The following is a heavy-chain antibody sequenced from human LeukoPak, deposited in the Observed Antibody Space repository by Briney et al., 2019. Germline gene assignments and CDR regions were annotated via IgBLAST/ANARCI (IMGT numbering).Heavy chain of an antibody. J-gene: IGHJ5*02. Sequence: SDTLSLPCTVSGGSVRSEYYYWSSVRQSPVKGLEWIGYTYHSGRTDYNPSLKSRVTILVDTSRNQFSLKLVSVTTADTAIYYCARTMTGWQHLHLWGQGTPVTVSS. CDR2: TYHSGRT. V-gene: IGHV4-61*01. CDR3: ARTMTGWQHLHL. CDR1: GGSVRSEYYY. D-gene: IGHD3-9*01.